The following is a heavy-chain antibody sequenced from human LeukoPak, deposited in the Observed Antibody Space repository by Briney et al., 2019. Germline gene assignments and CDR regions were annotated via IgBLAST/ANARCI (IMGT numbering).Heavy chain of an antibody. CDR2: ISGLDDST. CDR1: GFTFSSYA. D-gene: IGHD6-19*01. CDR3: ANLIAVAVAGGN. V-gene: IGHV3-23*01. Sequence: GGSLRLSCAASGFTFSSYAMSWVRQAPGKGLEWVSSISGLDDSTYYADSVKGRFTISRDNSKNTLYLQMNSLRAEDTAVYYCANLIAVAVAGGNWGQGTLVTVSS. J-gene: IGHJ4*02.